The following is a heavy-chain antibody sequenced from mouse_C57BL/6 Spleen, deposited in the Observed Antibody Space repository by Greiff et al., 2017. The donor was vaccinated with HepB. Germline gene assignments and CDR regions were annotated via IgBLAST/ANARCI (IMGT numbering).Heavy chain of an antibody. J-gene: IGHJ1*03. CDR1: GYTFTSYW. CDR3: ARWGDYDYGMWYFDV. CDR2: IYPGSGST. D-gene: IGHD2-4*01. V-gene: IGHV1-55*01. Sequence: QVQLQQPGAELVKPGASVKMSCKASGYTFTSYWITWVKQRPGQGLEWIGDIYPGSGSTNYNEKFKSKATLTVDTSSSTAYMQLSSLTSEDSAVYYCARWGDYDYGMWYFDVWGTGTTVTVSS.